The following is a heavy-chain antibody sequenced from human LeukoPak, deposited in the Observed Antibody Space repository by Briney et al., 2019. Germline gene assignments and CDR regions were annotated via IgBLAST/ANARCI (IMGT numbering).Heavy chain of an antibody. Sequence: PGGSLRLSCAASGFTVSSNYMSWVRQAPGKGLEWVSVIYSGGSTYYADSVKGRFTISRDNSKNTLYLQMNSLRAEDTAVYYCARGFTPYYYDSSGKDAFDIWGQGTMVTVSS. V-gene: IGHV3-66*02. D-gene: IGHD3-22*01. CDR2: IYSGGST. CDR3: ARGFTPYYYDSSGKDAFDI. CDR1: GFTVSSNY. J-gene: IGHJ3*02.